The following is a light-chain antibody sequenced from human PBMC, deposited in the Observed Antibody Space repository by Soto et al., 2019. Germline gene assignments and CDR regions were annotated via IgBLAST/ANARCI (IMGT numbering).Light chain of an antibody. CDR1: QNNSRW. CDR2: DAS. CDR3: QQYSDYPT. J-gene: IGKJ1*01. V-gene: IGKV1-5*01. Sequence: DIHMTQAPSTLSASVLYTVTITCRASQNNSRWLAWYQQKPGKAPKLLIYDASSLESGVPSRFSGSGSGTGFTLTISSLQPDDFATYYCQQYSDYPTFGQGTKVDIK.